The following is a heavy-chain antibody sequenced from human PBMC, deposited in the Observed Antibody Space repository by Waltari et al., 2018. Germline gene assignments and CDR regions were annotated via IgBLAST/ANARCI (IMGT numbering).Heavy chain of an antibody. CDR2: YYSGRT. CDR1: TGPIRSYF. CDR3: ATYSSTWDYFQH. J-gene: IGHJ1*01. V-gene: IGHV4-59*13. D-gene: IGHD6-13*01. Sequence: QVPLQESGPGLVKPSETLSLTCTVPTGPIRSYFGTWIRQPPGKGLEWVGYYSGRTNYNPSLKSRVTISIDTSRNQFSLRLSSVTAADTAVYYCATYSSTWDYFQHWGQGTLVTVSS.